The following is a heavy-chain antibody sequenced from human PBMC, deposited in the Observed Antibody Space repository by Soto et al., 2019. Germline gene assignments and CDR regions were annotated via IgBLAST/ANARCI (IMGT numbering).Heavy chain of an antibody. CDR3: VCGGNSFIY. CDR1: GFTFSTYW. V-gene: IGHV3-7*01. CDR2: MDQDGSET. D-gene: IGHD3-16*01. Sequence: EVQLVESGGGLVQPGGSLRLSCAASGFTFSTYWMTWVRQPPGKGLEWVANMDQDGSETYYVDSVRGRFTVSRDNAKNPLYFQMNGLRVEETAVYYCVCGGNSFIYWGQGTLVSVST. J-gene: IGHJ4*02.